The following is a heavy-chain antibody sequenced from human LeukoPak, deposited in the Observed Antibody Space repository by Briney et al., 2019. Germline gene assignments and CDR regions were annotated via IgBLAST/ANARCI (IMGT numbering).Heavy chain of an antibody. J-gene: IGHJ6*03. Sequence: PSETLSLTCTVSGGSISSYYWSWIRQPAGKGLEWIGRIYTSGSTNYNPSLKSRDTMSVDTSKNQFSLKLSSVTAADAAVYYCARGEELVGATNYYYYMDVWGKGTTVTVSS. V-gene: IGHV4-4*07. CDR2: IYTSGST. CDR3: ARGEELVGATNYYYYMDV. CDR1: GGSISSYY. D-gene: IGHD1-26*01.